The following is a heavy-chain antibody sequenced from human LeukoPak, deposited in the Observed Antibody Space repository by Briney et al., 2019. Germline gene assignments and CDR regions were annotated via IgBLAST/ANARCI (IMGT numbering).Heavy chain of an antibody. CDR2: INSDGSST. CDR1: GFTFSSFA. Sequence: GGSLRLSCAASGFTFSSFAMSWVRQAPGKGLVWVSRINSDGSSTSYADSVKGRFTISRDNAKNTLYLQMNSLRAEDTAVYYCARGLGYSSGWLDYWGQGTLVTVSS. J-gene: IGHJ4*02. D-gene: IGHD6-19*01. CDR3: ARGLGYSSGWLDY. V-gene: IGHV3-74*01.